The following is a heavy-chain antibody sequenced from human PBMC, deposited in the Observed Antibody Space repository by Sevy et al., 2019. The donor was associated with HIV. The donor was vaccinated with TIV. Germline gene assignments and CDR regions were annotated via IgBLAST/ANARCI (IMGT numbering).Heavy chain of an antibody. V-gene: IGHV3-48*01. D-gene: IGHD3-3*01. Sequence: GGSLRLSCAASGFSFSTYSMTWVRQAPGKGLEWVSYISSSSSTIYYADSVKGRFTISRDNAKNSLDLQMNSLRAEDTALYYCARDKAYYDFWSGYDWGQGTLVTVSS. J-gene: IGHJ4*02. CDR1: GFSFSTYS. CDR3: ARDKAYYDFWSGYD. CDR2: ISSSSSTI.